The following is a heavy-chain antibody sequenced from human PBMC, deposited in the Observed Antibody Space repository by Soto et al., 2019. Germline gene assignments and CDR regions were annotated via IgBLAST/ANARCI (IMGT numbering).Heavy chain of an antibody. V-gene: IGHV4-61*08. J-gene: IGHJ5*01. CDR3: ARGVMFPFGGGITLTYNWFDP. CDR1: GGSISSGGYY. D-gene: IGHD3-16*02. CDR2: IYYSGSA. Sequence: SETLSLTCTVSGGSISSGGYYWSWIRQPPGKGLEWIGYIYYSGSANSNPSLKSRITISVDTSKNQVSLMLTSVTAADTAVYYCARGVMFPFGGGITLTYNWFDPWGQGTLVTGSS.